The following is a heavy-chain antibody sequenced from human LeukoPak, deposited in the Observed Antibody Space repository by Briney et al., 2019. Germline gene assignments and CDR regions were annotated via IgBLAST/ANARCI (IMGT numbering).Heavy chain of an antibody. Sequence: ASVKVSCKASGYTFTSYVINWVRQATCPGLEWMGWMNPNSGNTGYAQKFQGRVTMPMNTSLRKAYMALSSLRSEDSAVHYCARASYGGNPSPSAVYYYYYYIDVWGKGTAVTVSS. J-gene: IGHJ6*03. CDR1: GYTFTSYV. D-gene: IGHD4/OR15-4a*01. V-gene: IGHV1-8*01. CDR2: MNPNSGNT. CDR3: ARASYGGNPSPSAVYYYYYYIDV.